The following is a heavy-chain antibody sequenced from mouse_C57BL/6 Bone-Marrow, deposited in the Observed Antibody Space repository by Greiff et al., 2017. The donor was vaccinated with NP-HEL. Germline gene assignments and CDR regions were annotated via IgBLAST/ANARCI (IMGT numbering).Heavy chain of an antibody. Sequence: QVHVKQPGAELVKPGASVKMSCKASGYTFTSYWITWVKQRPGQGLEWIGDIYPGRGSTNYNEKFKSKATLTVDTSSSTAYMQLSSLTSEDSAVYYCARWGGSSLDYWGQGTTLTVSS. CDR3: ARWGGSSLDY. V-gene: IGHV1-55*01. CDR1: GYTFTSYW. D-gene: IGHD1-1*01. J-gene: IGHJ2*01. CDR2: IYPGRGST.